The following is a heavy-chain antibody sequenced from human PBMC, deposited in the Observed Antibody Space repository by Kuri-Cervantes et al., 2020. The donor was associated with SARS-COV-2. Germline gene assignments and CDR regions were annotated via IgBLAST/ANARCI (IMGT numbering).Heavy chain of an antibody. J-gene: IGHJ6*02. CDR3: TTEEIVVVPAARIGDYYYYYYGMDV. CDR2: ISSSSSTI. V-gene: IGHV3-48*01. Sequence: GESLKISCAASGFTFSSYSMNWVRQAPGKGLEWVSYISSSSSTIYYADSVKGRFTISRDNAKNSLYLQMNSLRAEDTAVYYCTTEEIVVVPAARIGDYYYYYYGMDVWGQGTTVTVSS. CDR1: GFTFSSYS. D-gene: IGHD2-2*01.